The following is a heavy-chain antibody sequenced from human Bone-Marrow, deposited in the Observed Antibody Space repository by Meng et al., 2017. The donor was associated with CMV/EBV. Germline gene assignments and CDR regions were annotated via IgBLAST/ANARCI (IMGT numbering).Heavy chain of an antibody. J-gene: IGHJ4*02. CDR3: ARVSGAYCGSGCYADF. CDR2: ISYDGVTE. V-gene: IGHV3-30-3*01. Sequence: GESLKISCAASGFSFSSHAIYWVRQAPGRGLEWVTTISYDGVTEYYADSVKGRFTISRENSKNTLYLQMSSLRAEDTAVYYCARVSGAYCGSGCYADFWGQGTLVTVSS. D-gene: IGHD2-21*01. CDR1: GFSFSSHA.